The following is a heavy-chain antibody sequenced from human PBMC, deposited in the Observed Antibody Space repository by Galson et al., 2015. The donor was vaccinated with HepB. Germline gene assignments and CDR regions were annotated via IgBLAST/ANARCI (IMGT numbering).Heavy chain of an antibody. Sequence: SETLSLTCAVYGGSFSGYYWSWIRQPPGKGLEWIGEINHSGSTNYNPSLKSRVTISVDTSKNQFSLKLSSVTAADTAVYYCARGLFPPSGSYYYFGVGWGQGTLVTVSS. CDR2: INHSGST. V-gene: IGHV4-34*01. D-gene: IGHD1-26*01. CDR3: ARGLFPPSGSYYYFGVG. CDR1: GGSFSGYY. J-gene: IGHJ4*02.